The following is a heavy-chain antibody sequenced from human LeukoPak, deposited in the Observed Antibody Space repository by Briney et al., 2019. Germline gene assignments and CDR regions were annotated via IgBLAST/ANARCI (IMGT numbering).Heavy chain of an antibody. CDR3: ARSTYCSGGSCSHNWFDP. Sequence: SETLSLTCTVSGGSISSSSYYWGWIRQPPGKGLEWIGSIYYSGSTYYNPSLKSRVTISVDTSKNQFSLKLSSVTAADTAEYYCARSTYCSGGSCSHNWFDPWGQGTLVTVSS. V-gene: IGHV4-39*07. CDR1: GGSISSSSYY. J-gene: IGHJ5*02. D-gene: IGHD2-15*01. CDR2: IYYSGST.